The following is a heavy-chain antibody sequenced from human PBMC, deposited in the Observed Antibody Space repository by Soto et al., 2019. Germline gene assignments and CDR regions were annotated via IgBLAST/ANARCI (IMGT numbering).Heavy chain of an antibody. CDR3: ARDRSRGYSYGYGIGFWFDP. V-gene: IGHV1-69*01. Sequence: QVQLVQSGAEVKKPGSSVKVSCKASGGTLSRYAISWVRQAPGHGLEWMGGIIPIFGTASYAQKFQGRVTITADESTSTAYMELSRLRSEDTAVYYCARDRSRGYSYGYGIGFWFDPWCQGNLVTVSS. CDR2: IIPIFGTA. D-gene: IGHD5-18*01. J-gene: IGHJ5*02. CDR1: GGTLSRYA.